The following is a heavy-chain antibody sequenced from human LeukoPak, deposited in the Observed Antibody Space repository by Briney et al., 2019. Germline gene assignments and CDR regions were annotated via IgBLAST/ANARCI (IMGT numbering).Heavy chain of an antibody. V-gene: IGHV4-30-2*01. D-gene: IGHD3-22*01. J-gene: IGHJ5*02. CDR3: ARTLYYYDSSGYHWFDP. CDR2: IYHSGST. CDR1: GGSISSGGYS. Sequence: SQTLSLTCAVSGGSISSGGYSWSWIRQPPGKGLEWIGYIYHSGSTYYNPSLKSRVTISVDRSKNQFSLKLSSVTAADTAVYYCARTLYYYDSSGYHWFDPWGQGTLVTVSS.